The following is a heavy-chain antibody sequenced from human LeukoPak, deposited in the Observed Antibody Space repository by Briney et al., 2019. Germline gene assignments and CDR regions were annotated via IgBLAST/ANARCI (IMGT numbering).Heavy chain of an antibody. CDR3: ARRRYSYAY. Sequence: SETLSLTCTVSGGSISSYYWSWIRQPPGKGLEWIGYIYYSGSTNYNPSLQSRVTISVDTSKNQFSLKLSSATAADTAVYYCARRRYSYAYWGQGTLVTVSS. CDR2: IYYSGST. J-gene: IGHJ4*02. D-gene: IGHD5-18*01. CDR1: GGSISSYY. V-gene: IGHV4-59*08.